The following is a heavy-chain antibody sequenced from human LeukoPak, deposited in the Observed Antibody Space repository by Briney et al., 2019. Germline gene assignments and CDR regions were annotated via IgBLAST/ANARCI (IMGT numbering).Heavy chain of an antibody. CDR1: GFDFSTQW. Sequence: GGSLRLSCAASGFDFSTQWMSWVRQAPGKGLEWVAIVNQGATQKYYVDSVKGRFTISRDNAKNSLYLQMNSLRAEDTAVYYCAGVDTAMDFDYWGQGTLVTVSS. D-gene: IGHD5-18*01. CDR2: VNQGATQK. CDR3: AGVDTAMDFDY. V-gene: IGHV3-7*01. J-gene: IGHJ4*02.